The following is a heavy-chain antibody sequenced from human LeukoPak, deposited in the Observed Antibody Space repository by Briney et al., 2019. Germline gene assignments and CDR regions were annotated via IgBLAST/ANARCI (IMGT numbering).Heavy chain of an antibody. Sequence: GASVKVSCKASGYTFTGYYMHWVRQAPGQGLEWMGWINPNSGGTNYAQKFQGRVTMTRDTSISTAYMELSRLRSDDTAVYYCARDQCSGSSPFDYWGQGTLVTVSS. CDR1: GYTFTGYY. CDR3: ARDQCSGSSPFDY. J-gene: IGHJ4*02. V-gene: IGHV1-2*02. CDR2: INPNSGGT. D-gene: IGHD1-26*01.